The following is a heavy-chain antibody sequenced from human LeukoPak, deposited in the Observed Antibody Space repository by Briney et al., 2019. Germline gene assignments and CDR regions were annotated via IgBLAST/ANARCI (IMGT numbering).Heavy chain of an antibody. CDR2: IIPILGTA. CDR3: ARGNDYGALLDY. J-gene: IGHJ4*02. V-gene: IGHV1-69*04. Sequence: SVKVSCKASGGTFSSYAISWVRQAPGQGLEWMGRIIPILGTANYAQKFQGRVTITADKSTSTAYMELSSLRSEDTAVYYCARGNDYGALLDYWGQGTLVTVSS. CDR1: GGTFSSYA. D-gene: IGHD4-17*01.